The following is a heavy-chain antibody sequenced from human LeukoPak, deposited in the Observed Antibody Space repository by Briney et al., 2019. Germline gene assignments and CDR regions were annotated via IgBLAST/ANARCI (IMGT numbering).Heavy chain of an antibody. D-gene: IGHD6-13*01. CDR3: ARHEEGLAAAGTTDWFDP. Sequence: SGTLSLTCTVSDDSMISYYWGWIRQPPGKGLEWIGSIYYSGDTYYNPSLKSRVTISVDTSKNQFSLKLSSVTAADTAVYYCARHEEGLAAAGTTDWFDPWGQGTLVTVSS. J-gene: IGHJ5*02. V-gene: IGHV4-39*01. CDR1: DDSMISYY. CDR2: IYYSGDT.